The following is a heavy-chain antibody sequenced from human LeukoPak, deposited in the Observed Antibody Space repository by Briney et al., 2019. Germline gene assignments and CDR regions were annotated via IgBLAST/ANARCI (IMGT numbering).Heavy chain of an antibody. V-gene: IGHV3-23*01. CDR2: VSDSGSST. Sequence: PGGSLRLSCAASRVTFSRYAMNWVRQAPGKGLEWVSTVSDSGSSTYYADSVKGRFTISRDNSKNTLYLQMNSLRAEDTAVYYCAKGWSDYFDYWGQGTLVTVSS. D-gene: IGHD3-3*01. CDR3: AKGWSDYFDY. J-gene: IGHJ4*02. CDR1: RVTFSRYA.